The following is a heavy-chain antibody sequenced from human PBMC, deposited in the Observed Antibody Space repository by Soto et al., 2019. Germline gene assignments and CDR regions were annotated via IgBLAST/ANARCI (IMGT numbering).Heavy chain of an antibody. V-gene: IGHV1-69*13. Sequence: SVKVSCKTSGGTFSNHALSWVRQAPGQGPEWMGGIIPLSGTTNYVQKFQGRVTITADESMTTAYMELNNLRYEDTAIYYCARGPDRSGFYLFDYWGQGTLVTVSS. J-gene: IGHJ4*02. CDR3: ARGPDRSGFYLFDY. D-gene: IGHD3-22*01. CDR1: GGTFSNHA. CDR2: IIPLSGTT.